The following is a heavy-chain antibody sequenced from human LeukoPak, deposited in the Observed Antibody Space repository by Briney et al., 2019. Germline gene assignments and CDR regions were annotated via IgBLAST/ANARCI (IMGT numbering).Heavy chain of an antibody. Sequence: SETLSLTCTVSGDSISPFYWSWIRQSPGKGLEWIGFVYYSGSTNYNPSLKSRVTILVDTSKNQFSLRLSSVTAADTAIYYCARASHQGETYFNAFDIWGRGTPVTVSS. D-gene: IGHD1-26*01. CDR1: GDSISPFY. V-gene: IGHV4-59*12. CDR3: ARASHQGETYFNAFDI. J-gene: IGHJ3*02. CDR2: VYYSGST.